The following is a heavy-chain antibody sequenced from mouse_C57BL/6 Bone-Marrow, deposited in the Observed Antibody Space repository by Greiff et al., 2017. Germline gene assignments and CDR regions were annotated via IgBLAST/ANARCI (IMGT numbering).Heavy chain of an antibody. Sequence: EVQLQQSGAELVRPGASVKLSCTASGFNIKDYYMHWVKQRPEQGLEWIGWIDPENGDTEYASKFQGKATITADTSSNTAYLQLSSLTSEDTAVYYCTVYYSNSHFDYWGQGTTLTVSS. J-gene: IGHJ2*01. V-gene: IGHV14-4*01. CDR2: IDPENGDT. CDR3: TVYYSNSHFDY. CDR1: GFNIKDYY. D-gene: IGHD2-5*01.